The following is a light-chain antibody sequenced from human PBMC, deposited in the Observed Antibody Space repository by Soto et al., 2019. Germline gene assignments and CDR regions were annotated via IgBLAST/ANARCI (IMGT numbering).Light chain of an antibody. V-gene: IGLV2-23*03. CDR1: SSDIGSYNL. CDR2: EGN. CDR3: CSYAGSSTLFV. J-gene: IGLJ1*01. Sequence: QSALTQPASVSGSPGQSITISCTGTSSDIGSYNLVSWYQQHPGKAPKLMIYEGNKRPSGVSNRFSGSKSGNTASLTISGLQTEDEANYYCCSYAGSSTLFVFGTRTKLTVL.